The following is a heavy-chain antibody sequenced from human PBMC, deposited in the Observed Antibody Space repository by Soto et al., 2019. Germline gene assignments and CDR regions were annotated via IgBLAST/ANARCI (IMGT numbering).Heavy chain of an antibody. CDR2: ILYDGSIQ. D-gene: IGHD5-12*01. V-gene: IGHV3-30*18. Sequence: QVQLVESGGGLVQPGRSLRLACSASGFTFSDYGVHWVRQAPGTALEWVAVILYDGSIQYYADSVKGRFTITRDNSKNTLYLQMNSRLAEDTAVYFCAKEPTVRGYRGYDSGYYFDFWGQGSLVTVSS. CDR1: GFTFSDYG. J-gene: IGHJ4*02. CDR3: AKEPTVRGYRGYDSGYYFDF.